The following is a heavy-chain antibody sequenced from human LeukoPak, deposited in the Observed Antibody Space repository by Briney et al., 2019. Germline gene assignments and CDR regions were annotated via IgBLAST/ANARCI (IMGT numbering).Heavy chain of an antibody. D-gene: IGHD4-17*01. J-gene: IGHJ5*02. CDR3: ARESMPTTVTKPPGWFDP. CDR2: IYSGGST. V-gene: IGHV3-53*01. Sequence: PGGSLRLSCVASGLSLSNSAMTWVRRAPGKGLEWVSVIYSGGSTYYADSVKGRFTISRDNSKNTLYLQMNSLRAEDTAVYYCARESMPTTVTKPPGWFDPWGQGTLVTVSS. CDR1: GLSLSNSA.